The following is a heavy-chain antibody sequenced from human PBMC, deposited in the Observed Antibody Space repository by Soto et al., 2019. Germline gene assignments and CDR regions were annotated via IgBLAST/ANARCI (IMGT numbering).Heavy chain of an antibody. V-gene: IGHV3-53*01. J-gene: IGHJ4*02. Sequence: GGSLRLSCAASGFTVSSNYMSWVRQAPGKGLEWVSVIYSGGSTYYADSVKGRFTISRDNSKNTLYLQMNSLRAEDTAVYYCVMGGSSGWPGSVYYFDYWGQGTLVTVSS. D-gene: IGHD6-19*01. CDR2: IYSGGST. CDR3: VMGGSSGWPGSVYYFDY. CDR1: GFTVSSNY.